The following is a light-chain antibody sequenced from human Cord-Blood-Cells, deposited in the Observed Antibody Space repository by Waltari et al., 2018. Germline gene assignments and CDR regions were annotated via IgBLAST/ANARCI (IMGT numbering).Light chain of an antibody. CDR3: AAWDDSLSGWV. Sequence: SVLTQPPSASGTPGPRVTLPCSRSSSHTGSNYVYWYQQLPGTAPKRLIYRNNQRPSGVPDRFSGSKSGTSASLAISGLRSEDEADYYCAAWDDSLSGWVFGGGTKLTVL. J-gene: IGLJ3*02. CDR1: SSHTGSNY. V-gene: IGLV1-47*01. CDR2: RNN.